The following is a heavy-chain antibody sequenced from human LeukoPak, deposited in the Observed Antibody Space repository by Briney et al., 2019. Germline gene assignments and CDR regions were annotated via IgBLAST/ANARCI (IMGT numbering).Heavy chain of an antibody. D-gene: IGHD6-13*01. CDR2: ISGSGGST. J-gene: IGHJ5*02. CDR1: GFTFSGYA. V-gene: IGHV3-23*01. Sequence: GGSLRLSCAASGFTFSGYAMSWVRQAPGKGLEWVSAISGSGGSTYYADSVKGRFTISRDNSKNTLYLQMNSLRAEDTAVYYCARASSSWYSWFDPWGQGTLVTVSS. CDR3: ARASSSWYSWFDP.